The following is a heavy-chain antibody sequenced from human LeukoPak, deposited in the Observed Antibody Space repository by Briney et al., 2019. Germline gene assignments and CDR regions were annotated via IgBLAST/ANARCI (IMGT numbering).Heavy chain of an antibody. CDR2: IYYSGST. D-gene: IGHD2-2*01. V-gene: IGHV4-39*07. J-gene: IGHJ5*02. CDR3: ARDHFRVGCSTTSCYGVDP. Sequence: SETLSLTCTVSGGSISSSDYYWDWIRQPPGKGLESIGSIYYSGSTYYNPSLQSRVTISLDTSKNQFSLKLSSVTAADTAVYYCARDHFRVGCSTTSCYGVDPWGQGTLVTVSS. CDR1: GGSISSSDYY.